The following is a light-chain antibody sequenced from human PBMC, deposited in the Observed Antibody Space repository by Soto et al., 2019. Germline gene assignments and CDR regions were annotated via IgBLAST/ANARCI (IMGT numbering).Light chain of an antibody. CDR1: QSISSW. CDR3: QQYNSYST. Sequence: DIQMTQSPSTLSASVGDRVTITCRASQSISSWLAWYQQKPGKVPNLLIYDASSLESGVPSRFSGSGSGTEFTLTISSLQPDDFATYYCQQYNSYSTFGQGTKVDIK. J-gene: IGKJ1*01. V-gene: IGKV1-5*01. CDR2: DAS.